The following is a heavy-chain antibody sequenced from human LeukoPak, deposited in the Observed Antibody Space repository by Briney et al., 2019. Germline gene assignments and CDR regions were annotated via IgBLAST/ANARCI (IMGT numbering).Heavy chain of an antibody. CDR1: GFTVSSTY. Sequence: GGSLRLSCAASGFTVSSTYMSWVRQAPGKGLEGWSVIYSGGSTYYADSVEGRFTISRDNSKNTLYLQMNSLRVEDTAVYYCARDYGGNIRGYFDYWGQGTLVTVSS. J-gene: IGHJ4*02. V-gene: IGHV3-66*01. CDR2: IYSGGST. D-gene: IGHD4-23*01. CDR3: ARDYGGNIRGYFDY.